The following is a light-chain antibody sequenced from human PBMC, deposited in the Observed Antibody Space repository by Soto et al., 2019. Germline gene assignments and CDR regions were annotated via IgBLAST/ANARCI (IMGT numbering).Light chain of an antibody. CDR3: QQYTTYPWT. CDR1: QSISSW. J-gene: IGKJ1*01. CDR2: DAS. Sequence: DIQMTQSPSTLSASVGDRVTITCRASQSISSWLAWYQQKPGRAPKVLIFDASSLESGVPSRFSGSGSATEFNLPIRRLQPYYFATYYCQQYTTYPWTFGQGTKVEIK. V-gene: IGKV1-5*01.